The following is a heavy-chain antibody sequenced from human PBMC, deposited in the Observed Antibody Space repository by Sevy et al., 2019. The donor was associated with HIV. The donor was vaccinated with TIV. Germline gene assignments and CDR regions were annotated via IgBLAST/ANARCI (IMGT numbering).Heavy chain of an antibody. J-gene: IGHJ4*02. CDR1: GFIFSSYE. CDR3: ARGPHYYYDSSAFFDY. V-gene: IGHV3-48*03. CDR2: ISSSGTSI. D-gene: IGHD3-22*01. Sequence: GGSLRLSCAASGFIFSSYEMNWVRQAPGKGLEWISYISSSGTSIYYADSVKGRFTISRDSPKNSLYLQMNSLRAEDTAVYYCARGPHYYYDSSAFFDYWGQGTLVTVSS.